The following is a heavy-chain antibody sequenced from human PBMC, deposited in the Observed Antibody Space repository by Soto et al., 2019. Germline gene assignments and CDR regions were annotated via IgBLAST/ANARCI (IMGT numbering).Heavy chain of an antibody. CDR1: GGSISSYY. CDR2: IYYSGST. J-gene: IGHJ6*03. CDR3: ARDGLSSSSGYYYYYMDV. V-gene: IGHV4-59*01. Sequence: SETLSLTCTVSGGSISSYYWSWIRQPPGKGLEWIGYIYYSGSTNYNPSLKSRVTISVDTSKNQFSLKLSSVTAADTAVYYCARDGLSSSSGYYYYYMDVWGKGTTVTVSS. D-gene: IGHD6-6*01.